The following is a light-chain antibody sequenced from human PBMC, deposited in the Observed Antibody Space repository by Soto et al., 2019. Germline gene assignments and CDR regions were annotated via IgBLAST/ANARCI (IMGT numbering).Light chain of an antibody. CDR1: QSLVYSDGNTY. V-gene: IGKV2-30*01. Sequence: DVVMTQSPLSLPVTLGQPASISCRSSQSLVYSDGNTYLNWFQQRQGKSPRRLMYKVSDRDSGVPDRFSDSGSGTDCTLKISRVEAEDVAVHYGMQTTHWRALTVSGGTKVEI. CDR2: KVS. CDR3: MQTTHWRALT. J-gene: IGKJ4*01.